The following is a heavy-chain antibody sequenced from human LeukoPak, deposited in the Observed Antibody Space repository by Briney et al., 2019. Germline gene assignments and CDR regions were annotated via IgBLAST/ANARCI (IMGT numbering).Heavy chain of an antibody. J-gene: IGHJ4*02. Sequence: SQTLSLTCAISGDSVSNNSAIWIWIRQSPSRGLQWLGRTYYRSKRYNDYAVSVKSRITLNVDTSKNQFSLQLNSVTPEDTAVYYCARSSNLHYFDYWGQGTQVTVSP. CDR2: TYYRSKRYN. CDR3: ARSSNLHYFDY. CDR1: GDSVSNNSAI. V-gene: IGHV6-1*01.